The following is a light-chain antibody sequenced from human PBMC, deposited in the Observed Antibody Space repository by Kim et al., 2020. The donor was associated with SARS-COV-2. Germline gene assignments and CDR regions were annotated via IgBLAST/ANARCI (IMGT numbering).Light chain of an antibody. J-gene: IGKJ1*01. V-gene: IGKV1-12*01. CDR3: QQAISFPWT. Sequence: DIQMTQSPSSVSASVGDRVTITCRASQDIRSWLAWYQQKPGKAPKLLIYAASDLQSGVSSRFSGIGSGTDFTLTIDSLQPEDFATYYCQQAISFPWTFGHGTKVDIK. CDR2: AAS. CDR1: QDIRSW.